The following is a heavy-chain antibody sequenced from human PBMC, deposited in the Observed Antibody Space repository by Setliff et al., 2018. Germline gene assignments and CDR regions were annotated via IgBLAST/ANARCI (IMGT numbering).Heavy chain of an antibody. J-gene: IGHJ4*02. V-gene: IGHV4-4*07. CDR1: GGSISSYY. D-gene: IGHD3-10*01. Sequence: PSETLSLTCTVSGGSISSYYWSWIRQPAGKGLEWIGRIYTSGSTNYNPSLKSRVTISVDTSKNQFSLKLSSVTAADTAVYYCAREPATYYYGSGPTLYYFDYWGQGTLVTVSS. CDR3: AREPATYYYGSGPTLYYFDY. CDR2: IYTSGST.